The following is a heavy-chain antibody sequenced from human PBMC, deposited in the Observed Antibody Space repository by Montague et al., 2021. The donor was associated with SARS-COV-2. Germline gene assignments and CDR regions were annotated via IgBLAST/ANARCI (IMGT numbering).Heavy chain of an antibody. J-gene: IGHJ4*02. CDR1: GFTFSNAW. D-gene: IGHD3-22*01. CDR2: IKSKTDGGTT. V-gene: IGHV3-15*01. Sequence: SLRLSCAASGFTFSNAWMSWVRQAPGKGLEWVGRIKSKTDGGTTDYAAPVKGRFTIPRDDSKNMLYLQMNSLKTEDTAVYYCTTVGTYYYDSSGYFFFDYWGQGTLVTVSS. CDR3: TTVGTYYYDSSGYFFFDY.